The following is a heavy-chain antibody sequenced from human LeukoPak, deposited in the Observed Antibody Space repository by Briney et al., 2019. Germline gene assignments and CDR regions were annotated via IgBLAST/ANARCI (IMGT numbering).Heavy chain of an antibody. D-gene: IGHD1-26*01. CDR3: ARGCHYFDP. V-gene: IGHV3-15*04. CDR1: GFIVSDAW. J-gene: IGHJ5*02. Sequence: GGSLRLSCAASGFIVSDAWISWVGQAPGKELEWIGRIESRTDGGTTEYAAPVQDRVTITRDDSKNTLYVHLSSLRIEDTAIYYCARGCHYFDPWGQGTLVTVSS. CDR2: IESRTDGGTT.